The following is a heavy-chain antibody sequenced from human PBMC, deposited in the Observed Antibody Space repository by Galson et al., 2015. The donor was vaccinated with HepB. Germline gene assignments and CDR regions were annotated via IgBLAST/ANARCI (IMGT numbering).Heavy chain of an antibody. V-gene: IGHV3-30*18. CDR1: GFTFSSYG. CDR2: ISYDGSNK. Sequence: SLRLSCAASGFTFSSYGMHWVRQAPGRGLEWVAVISYDGSNKYYADSVKGRFTISRDNSKNTLYLQMNSLRAEDTAVYYCAKDMERIAARPDAFDIWGQGTMVTVSS. J-gene: IGHJ3*02. CDR3: AKDMERIAARPDAFDI. D-gene: IGHD6-6*01.